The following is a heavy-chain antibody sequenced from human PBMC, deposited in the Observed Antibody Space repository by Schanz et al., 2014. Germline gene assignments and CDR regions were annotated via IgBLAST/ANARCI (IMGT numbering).Heavy chain of an antibody. CDR1: GFTFSSYA. CDR2: ISGSGGST. Sequence: EVQLLESGGGLVQLGGSLRLSCAASGFTFSSYAMSWVRQAPGKGLEWVSAISGSGGSTYYADSVKGRFTISRDNAKNSLYLEMNSLRAEDTALYYCARDRRNADLDYWGQGTLVTVSS. J-gene: IGHJ4*02. CDR3: ARDRRNADLDY. V-gene: IGHV3-23*01. D-gene: IGHD1-1*01.